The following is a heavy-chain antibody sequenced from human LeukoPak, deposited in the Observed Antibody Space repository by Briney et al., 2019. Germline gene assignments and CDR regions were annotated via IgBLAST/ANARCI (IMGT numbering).Heavy chain of an antibody. CDR2: FYFSGSA. Sequence: SETLSLTCTVSGDSISSSSYYWGWIRQPPGKGLEWIGSFYFSGSAYYNPSLESRITVSVDTSKNQFSPKLTSVTAADTAVYYCARQHEILAGYAFDIWGHGTMVTVSS. CDR3: ARQHEILAGYAFDI. D-gene: IGHD3-9*01. V-gene: IGHV4-39*01. CDR1: GDSISSSSYY. J-gene: IGHJ3*02.